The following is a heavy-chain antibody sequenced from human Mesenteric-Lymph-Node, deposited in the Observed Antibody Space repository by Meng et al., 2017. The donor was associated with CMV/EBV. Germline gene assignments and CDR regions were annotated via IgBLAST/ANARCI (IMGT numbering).Heavy chain of an antibody. CDR1: GHTFSGYY. Sequence: ASVTVSCKASGHTFSGYYMHWVRQAPGQGLQWMGWINPGSGGTFSAEKFRGRVTMTRDPSIDTIYMELKNLTSDDTAVYYCARDHTRLRHNWFDPWGQGTRVTVSS. V-gene: IGHV1-2*02. J-gene: IGHJ5*02. D-gene: IGHD2-15*01. CDR3: ARDHTRLRHNWFDP. CDR2: INPGSGGT.